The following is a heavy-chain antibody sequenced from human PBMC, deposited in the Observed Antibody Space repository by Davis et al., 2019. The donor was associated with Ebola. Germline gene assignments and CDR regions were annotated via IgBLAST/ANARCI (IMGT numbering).Heavy chain of an antibody. Sequence: ASVKVSCKASGYTFTSYGISWVRQAPGQRLEWMGWISAYNGNTNYAQKLQGRVTMTTDTSTSTAYMELRSLRSDDTAVYYCARDMGMVQEANWFDPWGQGTLVTVSS. V-gene: IGHV1-18*01. J-gene: IGHJ5*02. CDR3: ARDMGMVQEANWFDP. D-gene: IGHD3-10*01. CDR1: GYTFTSYG. CDR2: ISAYNGNT.